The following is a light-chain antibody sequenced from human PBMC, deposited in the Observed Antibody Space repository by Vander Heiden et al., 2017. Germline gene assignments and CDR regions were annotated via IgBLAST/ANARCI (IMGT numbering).Light chain of an antibody. J-gene: IGKJ1*01. V-gene: IGKV3-15*01. Sequence: EIVMTQSPATLSVSPGERDTLSCRARQSVSSNLAWYQQKPGQAPRLLIYGASTRATGIPARFSGSGSGTEVTLTISSLQSEDFAVYYCQQYNNWTPWTFGQGTKVEIK. CDR3: QQYNNWTPWT. CDR1: QSVSSN. CDR2: GAS.